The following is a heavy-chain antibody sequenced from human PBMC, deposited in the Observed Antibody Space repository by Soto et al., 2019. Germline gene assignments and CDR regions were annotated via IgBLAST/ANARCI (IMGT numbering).Heavy chain of an antibody. CDR2: ISYDGSNK. V-gene: IGHV3-30*18. Sequence: HPGGSLRLSCAASGFTFSSYGMHWVRQAPGKGLEWVAVISYDGSNKYYADSVKGRFTISRDNSKNTLYLQMNSLRAEDTAVYYCAKEKITGTTIWDYWGQGTLVTVSS. D-gene: IGHD1-20*01. J-gene: IGHJ4*02. CDR1: GFTFSSYG. CDR3: AKEKITGTTIWDY.